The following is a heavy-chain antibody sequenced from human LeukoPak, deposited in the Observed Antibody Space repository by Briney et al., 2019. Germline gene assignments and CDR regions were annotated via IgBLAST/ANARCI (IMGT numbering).Heavy chain of an antibody. J-gene: IGHJ3*02. D-gene: IGHD3-16*01. CDR1: GGTFSSYA. CDR2: ISAYNGNT. Sequence: GASVKVSCKASGGTFSSYAISWVRQAPGQGLEWMGWISAYNGNTNYAQKLQGRVTMTTDTSTSTAYMELRSLRSDDTAVYYCARVDPGYDPHAFDIWGQGTMVTVSS. CDR3: ARVDPGYDPHAFDI. V-gene: IGHV1-18*01.